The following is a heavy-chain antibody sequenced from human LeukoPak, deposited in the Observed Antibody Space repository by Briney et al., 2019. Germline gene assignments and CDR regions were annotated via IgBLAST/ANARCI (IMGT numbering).Heavy chain of an antibody. J-gene: IGHJ4*02. CDR3: ARWGSIAVARFDY. CDR2: IYYTGST. Sequence: SETLSLTCTVSGGSISSYYWSWIRQPPGKGMEWIGYIYYTGSTNYNPSLTSRVNISVDTSKNQFSLNLTSVTAADTAVYYCARWGSIAVARFDYWGQGTLVTVSS. V-gene: IGHV4-59*01. D-gene: IGHD6-6*01. CDR1: GGSISSYY.